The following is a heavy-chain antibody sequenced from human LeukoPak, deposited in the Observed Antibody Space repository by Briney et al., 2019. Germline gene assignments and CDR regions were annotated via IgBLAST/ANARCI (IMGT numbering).Heavy chain of an antibody. J-gene: IGHJ6*02. CDR1: GGSVSSGSYY. CDR2: IYYSRST. CDR3: ARDRGYCSSTSCLRIYYYYGMDV. V-gene: IGHV4-61*01. Sequence: PSETLSLTCTVSGGSVSSGSYYWSRIRQPPGKGLEWIGYIYYSRSTNYNPSLKSRVTISVDTSKNQFSLKLSSVTAADTAVYYCARDRGYCSSTSCLRIYYYYGMDVWGQGTTVTVSS. D-gene: IGHD2-2*01.